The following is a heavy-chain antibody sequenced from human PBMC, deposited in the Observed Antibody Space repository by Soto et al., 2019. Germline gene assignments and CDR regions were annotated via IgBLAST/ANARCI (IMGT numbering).Heavy chain of an antibody. Sequence: QVQLVQSGAEVKKPGASVKVSCKASGYTFTSYAMHWVRQAPGQRLEWMGWINAGNGNTKYSQKFQGRVTITRDTSARTAYMELSRLRSEDTAVYYCARDYSGSGSYYRSDYWGQGTLVTVSS. V-gene: IGHV1-3*01. J-gene: IGHJ4*02. CDR1: GYTFTSYA. CDR2: INAGNGNT. CDR3: ARDYSGSGSYYRSDY. D-gene: IGHD3-10*01.